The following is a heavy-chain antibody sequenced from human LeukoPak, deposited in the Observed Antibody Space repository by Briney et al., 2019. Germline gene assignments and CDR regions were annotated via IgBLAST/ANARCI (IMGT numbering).Heavy chain of an antibody. CDR2: ISSSGSTI. CDR3: ARDYTNYGNYYNGMDV. CDR1: GFTLSSFE. J-gene: IGHJ6*02. D-gene: IGHD4-11*01. Sequence: GGSLRLSCVASGFTLSSFEMNWVRQAPGKGLECVSYISSSGSTIYYADSVRGHFTISRDTAKNSLYLQMNSLRAEDTAVYYCARDYTNYGNYYNGMDVWGQGTTVTVSS. V-gene: IGHV3-48*03.